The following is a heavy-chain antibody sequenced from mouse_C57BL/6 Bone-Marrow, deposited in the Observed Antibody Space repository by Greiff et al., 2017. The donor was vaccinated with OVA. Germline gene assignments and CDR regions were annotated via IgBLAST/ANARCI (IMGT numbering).Heavy chain of an antibody. V-gene: IGHV1-62-2*01. CDR3: ARHEGLSTMVTTRAWFAY. CDR1: GYTFTEYT. Sequence: QVHVKQSGAELVKPGASVKLSCKASGYTFTEYTIHWVKQRSGQGLEWIGWFYPGSGSLTSNEKFKDKATLTADKSSSTVYMELSRLTSEDSAVYFCARHEGLSTMVTTRAWFAYWGQGTLVTVSA. D-gene: IGHD2-2*01. CDR2: FYPGSGSL. J-gene: IGHJ3*01.